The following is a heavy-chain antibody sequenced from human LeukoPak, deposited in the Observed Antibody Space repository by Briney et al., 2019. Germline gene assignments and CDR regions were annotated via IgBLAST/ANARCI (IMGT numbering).Heavy chain of an antibody. CDR1: RGTFSSYA. J-gene: IGHJ6*02. Sequence: SVKVSCKASRGTFSSYAISWVRQAPGQGLEWMGGIIPIFGTANYAQKFQGRVTITADESTSTAYMELSSLRSEDTAVYYCARPFDSSGYYYGMGVWGQGTTVTVSS. V-gene: IGHV1-69*13. D-gene: IGHD3-22*01. CDR3: ARPFDSSGYYYGMGV. CDR2: IIPIFGTA.